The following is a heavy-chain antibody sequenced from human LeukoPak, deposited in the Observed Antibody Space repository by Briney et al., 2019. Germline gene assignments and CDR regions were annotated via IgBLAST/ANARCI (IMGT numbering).Heavy chain of an antibody. V-gene: IGHV4-59*12. J-gene: IGHJ4*02. CDR2: IYHSGST. CDR3: ARTSSGYDSPYFDY. D-gene: IGHD5-12*01. CDR1: GGSISSYY. Sequence: SETLSLTCTVSGGSISSYYWSWIRQPPGKGLEWIGYIYHSGSTYYNPSLKSRVTISVDRSKNQFSLKLNSVTAADTAVYYCARTSSGYDSPYFDYWGQGTLVTVSS.